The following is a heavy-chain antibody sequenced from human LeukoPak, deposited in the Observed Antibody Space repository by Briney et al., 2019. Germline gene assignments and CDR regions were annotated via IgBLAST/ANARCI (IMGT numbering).Heavy chain of an antibody. J-gene: IGHJ4*02. CDR3: AKDEYYYDSSGYYDY. D-gene: IGHD3-22*01. V-gene: IGHV1-69*13. CDR1: GGTFSSYA. CDR2: IIPIFGTA. Sequence: SVKVSCKASGGTFSSYAISWVRQAPGQGLEWMGGIIPIFGTANYAQKFQGRVTITADESTSTAYMELSSLRAEDTAVYYCAKDEYYYDSSGYYDYWGQGTLVTVSS.